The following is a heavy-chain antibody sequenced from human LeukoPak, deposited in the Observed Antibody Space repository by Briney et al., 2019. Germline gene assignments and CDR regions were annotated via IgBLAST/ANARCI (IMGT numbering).Heavy chain of an antibody. CDR1: GGSISSYY. Sequence: PSETLSLTCTVSGGSISSYYWSWIRRPPGKGLEWIGYIYYSGSTNYNPSLKSRVTISVDTSKNQFSLKLSSVTAADTAVYYCARVGDPALFTYGMDVWGQGTTVTVSS. CDR3: ARVGDPALFTYGMDV. CDR2: IYYSGST. D-gene: IGHD4-17*01. J-gene: IGHJ6*02. V-gene: IGHV4-59*12.